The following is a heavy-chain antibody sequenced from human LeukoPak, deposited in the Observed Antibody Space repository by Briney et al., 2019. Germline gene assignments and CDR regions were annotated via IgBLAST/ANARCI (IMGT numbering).Heavy chain of an antibody. CDR2: IYHSGST. Sequence: PSETLSLTRAVYGGFFSGYYWSWIRQPPAKGLEGIGEIYHSGSTNYNPSLKSRGTISVDTSKNQFSLKLSSVAAADTAVYYCARICGGRTSPGVLRFLARSMDVWGQGTTVTVSS. CDR3: ARICGGRTSPGVLRFLARSMDV. V-gene: IGHV4-34*01. CDR1: GGFFSGYY. J-gene: IGHJ6*02. D-gene: IGHD3-3*01.